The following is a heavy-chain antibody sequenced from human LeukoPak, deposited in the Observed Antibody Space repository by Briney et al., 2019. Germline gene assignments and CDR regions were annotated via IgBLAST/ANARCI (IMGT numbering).Heavy chain of an antibody. Sequence: GGSLTLSCAASGFTLSSYGMHWVRQAPGKGLEWVAFIRYDGSNKYYAHSMKGRFTISRDNSKNTLYLQMNSLRAEDTAVYYCAKGRERWLQPIFDHWRQGTLVTVSS. D-gene: IGHD5-24*01. CDR2: IRYDGSNK. CDR1: GFTLSSYG. J-gene: IGHJ4*02. CDR3: AKGRERWLQPIFDH. V-gene: IGHV3-30*02.